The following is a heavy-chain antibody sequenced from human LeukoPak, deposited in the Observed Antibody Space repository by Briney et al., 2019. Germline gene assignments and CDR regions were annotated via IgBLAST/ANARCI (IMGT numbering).Heavy chain of an antibody. V-gene: IGHV1-2*02. J-gene: IGHJ4*02. CDR2: INPNSGDT. CDR3: ARISGSYWGF. CDR1: GYTFTGYY. D-gene: IGHD1-26*01. Sequence: EASVKVSCKASGYTFTGYYMHWVRQAPGQGLEWMGWINPNSGDTNYAQKFQGRVTLTRDTSISTVYMDLSNLRPDDTAVYYCARISGSYWGFWGQGTLVIVSS.